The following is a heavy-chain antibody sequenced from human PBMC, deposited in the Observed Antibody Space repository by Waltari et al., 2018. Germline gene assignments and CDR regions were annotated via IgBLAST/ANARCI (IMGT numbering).Heavy chain of an antibody. J-gene: IGHJ4*02. CDR1: GYSFTSYW. V-gene: IGHV5-51*01. CDR3: ARHGGWERGSSILGY. Sequence: EVQLVQSGAEVKKPGESLKISCQGSGYSFTSYWIGWVRQIPGKGLEWMGIIYPGDSDTRYSLSFQGQVTISADKSISTAYLQWSSLKASDTAMYYCARHGGWERGSSILGYWGQGTLVTVSS. D-gene: IGHD1-26*01. CDR2: IYPGDSDT.